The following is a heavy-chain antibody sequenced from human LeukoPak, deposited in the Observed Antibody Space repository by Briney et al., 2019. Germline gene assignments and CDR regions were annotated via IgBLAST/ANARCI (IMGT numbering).Heavy chain of an antibody. J-gene: IGHJ4*02. CDR3: AKDIWHYSKGLGLYY. CDR1: GFTFDDYA. Sequence: GESLRLSCAASGFTFDDYAMHWVRQAPGKGLEWVSGISWNSGSIGYADSVKGRFTISRDNAKNSLYLQMNSLRAEDTALYYCAKDIWHYSKGLGLYYWGQGTLVTVSS. CDR2: ISWNSGSI. D-gene: IGHD4-11*01. V-gene: IGHV3-9*01.